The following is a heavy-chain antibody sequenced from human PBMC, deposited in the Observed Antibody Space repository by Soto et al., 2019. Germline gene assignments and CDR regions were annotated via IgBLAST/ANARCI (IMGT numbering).Heavy chain of an antibody. CDR1: GGSFSGYY. CDR3: ASWPSSSWYYYYGMDV. Sequence: SETLSLTCPVYGGSFSGYYWSWIRQPPGKGLEWIGEINHSGSTNYNPSLKSRVTISVDTSKNQFSLKLSSVTAADTAVYYCASWPSSSWYYYYGMDVWGQGTTVTVSS. D-gene: IGHD6-13*01. CDR2: INHSGST. J-gene: IGHJ6*02. V-gene: IGHV4-34*01.